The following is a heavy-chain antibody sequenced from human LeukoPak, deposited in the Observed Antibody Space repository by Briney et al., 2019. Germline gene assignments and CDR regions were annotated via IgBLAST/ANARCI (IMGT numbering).Heavy chain of an antibody. V-gene: IGHV1-24*01. CDR2: FDPEDGET. CDR1: GYTLTELS. CDR3: ATPSTYYYDSSGYYKY. Sequence: ASVKVSCKVSGYTLTELSMHWVQQAPGKGLEWMGGFDPEDGETIYAQKFQGRVTMTEDTSTDTAYMELSSLRSEDTAVYYCATPSTYYYDSSGYYKYWGQGTLVTVSS. J-gene: IGHJ4*02. D-gene: IGHD3-22*01.